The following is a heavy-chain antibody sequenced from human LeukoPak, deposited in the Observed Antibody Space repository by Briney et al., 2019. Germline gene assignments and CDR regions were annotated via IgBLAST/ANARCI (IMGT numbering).Heavy chain of an antibody. D-gene: IGHD2-2*02. CDR3: VADLSSADIVVVPAAI. Sequence: ASVKVSCKASGFTFTSSAMQWVRQARGQRLEWMGWIVVGSGNTNYAQKFQERVTITRDMSTSTAYMELSSLRSEDTAVYYCVADLSSADIVVVPAAIWGQGTLVTVSS. V-gene: IGHV1-58*02. CDR1: GFTFTSSA. J-gene: IGHJ4*02. CDR2: IVVGSGNT.